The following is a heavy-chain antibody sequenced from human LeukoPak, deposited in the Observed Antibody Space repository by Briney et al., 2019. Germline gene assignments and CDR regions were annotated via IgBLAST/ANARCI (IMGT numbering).Heavy chain of an antibody. J-gene: IGHJ4*02. CDR1: GGTFSSYA. D-gene: IGHD3-22*01. V-gene: IGHV1-8*02. CDR2: MNPNSGNT. CDR3: ARGLYDSSGYSP. Sequence: ASVKVSCKASGGTFSSYAISWVRQATGQGLEWMGWMNPNSGNTGYAQKFQGRVTMTRNTSISTAYMELSSLRSEDTAVYYCARGLYDSSGYSPWGQGTLVTVSS.